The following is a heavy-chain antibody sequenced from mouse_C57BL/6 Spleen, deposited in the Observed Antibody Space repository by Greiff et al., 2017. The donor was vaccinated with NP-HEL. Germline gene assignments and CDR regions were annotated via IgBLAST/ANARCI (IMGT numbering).Heavy chain of an antibody. V-gene: IGHV1-18*01. J-gene: IGHJ4*01. Sequence: EVQLQQSGPELVKPGASVKIPCKASGYTFTDYNMDWVKQSHGKSLEWIGDINPNNGGTIYNQKFKGKATLTVDKSSSTAYMELRSLTSEDTAVYYCARGGKAYYGNYEDYAMDYWGQGTSVTVSS. D-gene: IGHD2-1*01. CDR3: ARGGKAYYGNYEDYAMDY. CDR1: GYTFTDYN. CDR2: INPNNGGT.